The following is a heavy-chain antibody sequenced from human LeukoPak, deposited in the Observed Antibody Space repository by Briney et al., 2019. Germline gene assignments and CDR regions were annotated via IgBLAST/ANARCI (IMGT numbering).Heavy chain of an antibody. J-gene: IGHJ3*02. CDR2: INSDGSGI. V-gene: IGHV3-74*01. D-gene: IGHD6-19*01. CDR1: GFTFDDYA. Sequence: GGSLRLSCAASGFTFDDYAMHWVRQAPGKGLVWVSRINSDGSGIRYADSVKGRFTISRDNAKNTLYLQMNSLRAEDTAVYYCARERRSSGWYDAFDMRGQGTMVTVSS. CDR3: ARERRSSGWYDAFDM.